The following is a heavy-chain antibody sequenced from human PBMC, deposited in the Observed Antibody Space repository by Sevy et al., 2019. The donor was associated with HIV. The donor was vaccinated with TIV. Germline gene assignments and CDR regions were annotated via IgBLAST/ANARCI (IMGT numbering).Heavy chain of an antibody. J-gene: IGHJ3*02. D-gene: IGHD1-7*01. V-gene: IGHV3-23*01. CDR2: LSGNGGST. Sequence: GGSLRLSCAASGFTFSSYAMSWVRQAPGKGLEWVSGLSGNGGSTNYADSVKGRFALSRDNSKNTLYLQMNNLRAEDTAIYFCAKDRIWELGDAFDIWGQGTMVTGSS. CDR1: GFTFSSYA. CDR3: AKDRIWELGDAFDI.